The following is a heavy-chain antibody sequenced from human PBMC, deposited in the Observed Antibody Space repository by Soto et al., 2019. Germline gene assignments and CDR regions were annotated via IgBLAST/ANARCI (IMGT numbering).Heavy chain of an antibody. CDR3: ASKGSCSSTSCYGTYYYYYGMDV. D-gene: IGHD2-2*01. CDR2: IIPIFGTA. Sequence: SVKVSCKASGGTFSSYAISWVRQAPGQGLEWMGGIIPIFGTANYAQKFQGRVTITADESTSTAYMELSSLRSEDTAVYYCASKGSCSSTSCYGTYYYYYGMDVWGQGTTVTV. V-gene: IGHV1-69*13. CDR1: GGTFSSYA. J-gene: IGHJ6*02.